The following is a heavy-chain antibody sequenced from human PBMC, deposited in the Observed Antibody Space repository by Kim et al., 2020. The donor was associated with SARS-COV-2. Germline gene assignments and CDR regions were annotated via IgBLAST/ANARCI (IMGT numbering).Heavy chain of an antibody. CDR3: ARDRYSSSPSYYGMDV. CDR2: IYYSGST. Sequence: SETLSLTCTVSGGSISSYYWSWIRQPPGKGLEWIGYIYYSGSTTYNPSLKSRVTISVDTSKNQFSLKLSSVTAADTAVYYCARDRYSSSPSYYGMDVWGQGTPVTVSS. D-gene: IGHD6-13*01. J-gene: IGHJ6*02. V-gene: IGHV4-59*13. CDR1: GGSISSYY.